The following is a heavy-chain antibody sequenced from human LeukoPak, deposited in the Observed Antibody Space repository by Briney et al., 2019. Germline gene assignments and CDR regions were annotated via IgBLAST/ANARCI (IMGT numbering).Heavy chain of an antibody. Sequence: SQTLSLTCAISGDSVSSNSVAWNWVRQSPSRGLEWLGRTYYRSKWFFDYAVSVKSQITINPDTSKNQFSLQLNSVTPEDTAVYYCARGATAHFDYWGQGFLVTVSS. V-gene: IGHV6-1*01. CDR1: GDSVSSNSVA. CDR2: TYYRSKWFF. D-gene: IGHD5-12*01. J-gene: IGHJ4*02. CDR3: ARGATAHFDY.